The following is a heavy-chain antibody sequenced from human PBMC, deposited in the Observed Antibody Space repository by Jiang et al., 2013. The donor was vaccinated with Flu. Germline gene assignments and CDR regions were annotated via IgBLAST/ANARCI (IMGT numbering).Heavy chain of an antibody. Sequence: GLVQPGGSLRLSCAASGFTFSSYAMSWVRQAPEKGLERVSAISGSGGSTYYADSVKGRFTISRDNSKNTLYLQMNSLRAEDTAVYYCAKPGDFWSGYYAFDYWGQGTLVTVSS. CDR1: GFTFSSYA. D-gene: IGHD3-3*01. CDR3: AKPGDFWSGYYAFDY. J-gene: IGHJ4*02. V-gene: IGHV3-23*01. CDR2: ISGSGGST.